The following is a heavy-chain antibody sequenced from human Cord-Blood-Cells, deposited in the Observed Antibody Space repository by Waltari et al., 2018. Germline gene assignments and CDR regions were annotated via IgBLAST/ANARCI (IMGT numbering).Heavy chain of an antibody. V-gene: IGHV3-30*18. CDR1: GFTFSSYG. CDR3: AKENSSSSFFAFDI. CDR2: ISYDGINK. D-gene: IGHD6-6*01. J-gene: IGHJ3*02. Sequence: QVQLVESGGGVVQPGRSLRLSCAASGFTFSSYGMHWVRQAPGKGLEWVAVISYDGINKYYADSVKGRFTISRDNSKNTLYLQMNSLRAEDTAVYYCAKENSSSSFFAFDIWGQGTMVTVSS.